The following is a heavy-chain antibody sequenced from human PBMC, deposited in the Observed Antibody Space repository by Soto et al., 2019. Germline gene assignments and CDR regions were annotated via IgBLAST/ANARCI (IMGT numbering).Heavy chain of an antibody. CDR3: ARGTCVVGL. Sequence: QVQLLQSGAEVKEPGASVKVSCRASGYTFTSNDLNWVRQATGQGLEWMGWMNPQSGNTGYAQKFQGRVTMTRNISISTGYMELRGLTYEDTAVYHCARGTCVVGLWGQGTMVTVSS. J-gene: IGHJ3*01. CDR1: GYTFTSND. D-gene: IGHD3-16*02. CDR2: MNPQSGNT. V-gene: IGHV1-8*01.